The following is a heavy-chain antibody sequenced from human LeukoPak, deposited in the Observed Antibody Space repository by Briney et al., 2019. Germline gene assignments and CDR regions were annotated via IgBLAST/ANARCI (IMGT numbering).Heavy chain of an antibody. D-gene: IGHD4/OR15-4a*01. CDR3: AREGASRYFDY. J-gene: IGHJ4*02. CDR1: GGSISSSDR. V-gene: IGHV4-4*02. Sequence: PSGTLSLTCTVSGGSISSSDRWSWVRQPPGKGLEWIGQIFLSGSTNYNPSLRSRVTISVDKSKNQFSLKLTSVTAADTALYYCAREGASRYFDYWGQGNLVTVSS. CDR2: IFLSGST.